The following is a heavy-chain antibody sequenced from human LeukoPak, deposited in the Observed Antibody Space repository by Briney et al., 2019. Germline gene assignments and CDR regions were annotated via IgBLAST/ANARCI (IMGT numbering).Heavy chain of an antibody. J-gene: IGHJ4*02. V-gene: IGHV3-30-3*01. D-gene: IGHD3-22*01. CDR2: ISYDGSNK. Sequence: QPGGSVRLSCAACGFTFSSYAMHWVRQARGKGLEWVTVISYDGSNKYYADSVKSRYTISRDNSKNTLYLQMNSLRAEDTAVYYCARRYYYDSSGYYHYYFDYWGQGTLVTVSS. CDR3: ARRYYYDSSGYYHYYFDY. CDR1: GFTFSSYA.